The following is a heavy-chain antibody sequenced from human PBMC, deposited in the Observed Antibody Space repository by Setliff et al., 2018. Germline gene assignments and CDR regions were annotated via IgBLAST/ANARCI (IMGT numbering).Heavy chain of an antibody. CDR1: GGSISSGDYY. CDR3: ARGRTVVTV. Sequence: SETLSLTCTVSGGSISSGDYYWSWIRQPPGKGLEWIGYIYSSGSTYYNPSLKSRVSISVDTSKNQVSLKLSSVTAADTAVYYCARGRTVVTVWGQGTLVTVS. D-gene: IGHD2-15*01. CDR2: IYSSGST. J-gene: IGHJ4*02. V-gene: IGHV4-30-4*02.